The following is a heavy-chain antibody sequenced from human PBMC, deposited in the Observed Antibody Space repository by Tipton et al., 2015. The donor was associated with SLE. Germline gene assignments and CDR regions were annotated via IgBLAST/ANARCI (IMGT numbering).Heavy chain of an antibody. J-gene: IGHJ4*02. CDR3: AKARGRYSGSYSFDY. Sequence: SLRLSCAASGFTFSSYAMHWVRQAPGKGLEWVAVISYDGSNKYYADSVKGRFTISRDNSKNTLYLQMNSLRAEDTAVYYCAKARGRYSGSYSFDYWGQGTLVTVSS. CDR1: GFTFSSYA. CDR2: ISYDGSNK. V-gene: IGHV3-30-3*01. D-gene: IGHD1-26*01.